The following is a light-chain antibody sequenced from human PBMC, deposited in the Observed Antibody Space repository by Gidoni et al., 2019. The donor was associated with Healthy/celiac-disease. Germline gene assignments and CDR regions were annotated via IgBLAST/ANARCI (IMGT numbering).Light chain of an antibody. CDR2: DAS. CDR3: QQRSNWPPYT. Sequence: EIVLTQSPATLSLSPGERATLSCRASQIVSSYLAWYQQKPGQAPRLLIYDASNRATGIPARFSGSGSGTDFTLTISSLEPEDFAVYYCQQRSNWPPYTFXQXTKLEIK. J-gene: IGKJ2*01. V-gene: IGKV3-11*01. CDR1: QIVSSY.